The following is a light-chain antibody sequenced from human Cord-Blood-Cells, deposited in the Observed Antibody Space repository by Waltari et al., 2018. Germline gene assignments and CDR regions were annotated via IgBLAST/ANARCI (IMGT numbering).Light chain of an antibody. CDR2: EGS. V-gene: IGLV2-23*01. CDR3: CSYAGSSTVV. CDR1: SSDVGGYNL. Sequence: QSALTQPASVSGSPGQSITLSCTGTSSDVGGYNLVPWYQQHPGKAPKLMIYEGSKRPSGVSNRFSGSKSGNTASLTISGLQAEDEADYYCCSYAGSSTVVFGGGTKLTVL. J-gene: IGLJ2*01.